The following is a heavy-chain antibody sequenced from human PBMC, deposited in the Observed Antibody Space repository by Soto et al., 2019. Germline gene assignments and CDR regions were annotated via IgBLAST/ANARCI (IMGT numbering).Heavy chain of an antibody. CDR3: ASCLPGYCSGGSWFDP. Sequence: SVKVSCKASGGTFNSYAISWVRQAPGQGLEWMGGIIPIFGTANYAQKFQGRVTITAYESTSTAYMELSSLRSEDTAVYSCASCLPGYCSGGSWFDPWGEGTLVTVSS. V-gene: IGHV1-69*13. CDR2: IIPIFGTA. CDR1: GGTFNSYA. J-gene: IGHJ5*02. D-gene: IGHD2-15*01.